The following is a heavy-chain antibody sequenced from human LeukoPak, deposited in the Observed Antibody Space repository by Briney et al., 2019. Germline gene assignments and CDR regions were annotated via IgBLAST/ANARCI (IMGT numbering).Heavy chain of an antibody. CDR1: GGSISSSRYY. CDR2: IYYSEST. CDR3: ARPQYQPGGWFDP. D-gene: IGHD2-2*01. Sequence: PSETLSLTCTVSGGSISSSRYYWGWIRQPPGKGLEWIGNIYYSESTYYNPSLQSRVTISVDTSKNQFSLRLSSVTAADTAVYYCARPQYQPGGWFDPWGQGTLVTVSS. V-gene: IGHV4-39*01. J-gene: IGHJ5*02.